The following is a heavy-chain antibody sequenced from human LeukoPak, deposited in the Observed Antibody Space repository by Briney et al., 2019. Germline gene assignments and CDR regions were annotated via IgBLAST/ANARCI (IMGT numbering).Heavy chain of an antibody. CDR1: DYSISSGYY. V-gene: IGHV4-38-2*02. Sequence: KSSETLSLTCSVSDYSISSGYYWGWIRQPPGKGLEWIGSICHSGSTYYNPSLKSRVTISVDTSKNQFSLKLSSVTAADTAVYYCARPIDYGDPGKVWFDPWGQGTLVTVSS. CDR2: ICHSGST. D-gene: IGHD4-17*01. CDR3: ARPIDYGDPGKVWFDP. J-gene: IGHJ5*02.